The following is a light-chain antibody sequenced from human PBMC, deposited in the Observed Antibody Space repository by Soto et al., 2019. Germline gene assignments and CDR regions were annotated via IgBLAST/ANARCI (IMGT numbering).Light chain of an antibody. Sequence: EIVLTQSPGTMSLSPGEGATLXXRTXQSVSTSYVAWYQQKPGQAPRLLXXGASNRATGIPDRFSGSGSGTDFTLTISRLEPEDFAVYYCQQYVGSPPRITFGQGTRLEIK. J-gene: IGKJ5*01. CDR1: QSVSTSY. V-gene: IGKV3-20*01. CDR3: QQYVGSPPRIT. CDR2: GAS.